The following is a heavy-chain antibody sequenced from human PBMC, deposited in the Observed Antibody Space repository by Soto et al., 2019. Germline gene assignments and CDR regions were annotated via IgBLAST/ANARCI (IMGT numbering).Heavy chain of an antibody. J-gene: IGHJ4*02. Sequence: GASVKVSCKASGYTFTGSYMHWVRQAPGQGLEWMGWINPNSGGTNYAQKFQGWVTMTRDTSISTAYTELSRLRSDDTAVYYCARSPPYSGYDQTPLLSDFWGQGTLVTVSS. CDR2: INPNSGGT. CDR1: GYTFTGSY. CDR3: ARSPPYSGYDQTPLLSDF. V-gene: IGHV1-2*04. D-gene: IGHD5-12*01.